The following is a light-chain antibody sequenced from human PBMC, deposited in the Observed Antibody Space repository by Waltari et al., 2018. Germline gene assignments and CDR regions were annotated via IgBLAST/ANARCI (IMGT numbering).Light chain of an antibody. CDR3: CSYAGNSIYV. CDR2: DVS. V-gene: IGLV2-23*02. Sequence: QSALTQPASVSGSPGQSITISCTGTTSDVGSYTLVPWYQHHPGKAPKLIIFDVSERPSGVSNRFSGSKSGNTASLTISGLQAEDEADYHCCSYAGNSIYVFGTGTRVTVL. J-gene: IGLJ1*01. CDR1: TSDVGSYTL.